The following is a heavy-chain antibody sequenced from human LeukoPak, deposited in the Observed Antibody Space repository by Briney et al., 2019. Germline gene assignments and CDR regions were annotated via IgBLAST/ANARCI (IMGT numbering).Heavy chain of an antibody. CDR1: GFTFDDYA. D-gene: IGHD5-24*01. J-gene: IGHJ6*03. Sequence: GRSLRLSCVASGFTFDDYAMHWVRQAPGKGLEWVSGISWDSGSIEYEDTVKGRFTISRDNAKNSLHLQVNSLRPEDTALYYCAKDRGPTATTSSYMDVWGKGTTVTVSS. CDR3: AKDRGPTATTSSYMDV. CDR2: ISWDSGSI. V-gene: IGHV3-9*01.